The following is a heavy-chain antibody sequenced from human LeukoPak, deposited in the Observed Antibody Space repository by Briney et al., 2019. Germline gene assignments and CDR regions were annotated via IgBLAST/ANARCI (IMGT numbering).Heavy chain of an antibody. CDR3: ARMGPCLNVTSCSFDF. D-gene: IGHD2-2*01. CDR1: GGSVSGNY. V-gene: IGHV4-59*02. CDR2: IYYSGST. Sequence: SETLPLTCTVSGGSVSGNYWNWIRQPPGKGLEWIGFIYYSGSTSYNPALNSRVTISVDTSRNQFSLRLSSVTAADTAIYYCARMGPCLNVTSCSFDFWGQGNLVTVSS. J-gene: IGHJ4*02.